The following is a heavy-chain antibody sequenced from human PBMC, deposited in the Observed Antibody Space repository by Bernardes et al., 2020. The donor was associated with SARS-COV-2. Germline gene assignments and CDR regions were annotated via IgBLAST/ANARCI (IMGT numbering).Heavy chain of an antibody. D-gene: IGHD6-19*01. V-gene: IGHV3-74*01. CDR1: GFTFSSYW. Sequence: GGSLRLSCAASGFTFSSYWMHWVRQAPGKGLVWVSRINNEGSSTSNADSVKGRFTISRDNAKNTLFLQMNSLRAEDTAVYYCARAESSGPSLLCYGMDVWGQGTTVTVSS. CDR2: INNEGSST. J-gene: IGHJ6*02. CDR3: ARAESSGPSLLCYGMDV.